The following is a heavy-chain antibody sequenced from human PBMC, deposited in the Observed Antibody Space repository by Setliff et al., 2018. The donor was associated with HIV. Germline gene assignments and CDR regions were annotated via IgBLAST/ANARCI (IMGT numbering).Heavy chain of an antibody. CDR3: SRDGKPGWGYGNYRYYYYYMDV. CDR1: GFTFGDYV. D-gene: IGHD4-17*01. V-gene: IGHV3-49*03. J-gene: IGHJ6*03. Sequence: PGGSLRLSCITSGFTFGDYVMSWFRQAPGKGLEWVGSIRSKAHGGTTEYAASVEVRFIISRDDSKRIAYLQMNSLKTEDTAVYYCSRDGKPGWGYGNYRYYYYYMDVWGKGTTVTVSS. CDR2: IRSKAHGGTT.